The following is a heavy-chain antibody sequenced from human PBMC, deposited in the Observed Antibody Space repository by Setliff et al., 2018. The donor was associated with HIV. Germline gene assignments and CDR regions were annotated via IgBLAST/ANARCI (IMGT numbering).Heavy chain of an antibody. CDR1: GGSIRSGSYY. Sequence: PSETLSLTCSVSGGSIRSGSYYWDWIRQPPGKGLEWIGSIDYSGNTHYNPSLKSLVTISVDTSKNQFSLKLSSVTAEDTAVYYCARDWVSMDRGASMDVWGKGTTVTVSS. D-gene: IGHD3-10*01. CDR3: ARDWVSMDRGASMDV. CDR2: IDYSGNT. V-gene: IGHV4-39*07. J-gene: IGHJ6*03.